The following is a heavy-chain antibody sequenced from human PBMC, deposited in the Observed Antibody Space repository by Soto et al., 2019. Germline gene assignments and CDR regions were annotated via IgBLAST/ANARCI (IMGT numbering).Heavy chain of an antibody. CDR2: ISSSSSYI. J-gene: IGHJ6*02. CDR3: ARVYGYRRSCHSGTAV. V-gene: IGHV3-21*01. Sequence: VRQNPREGLEWVSSISSSSSYINYADSVKGRFTISRDNAKNSLYLQMNSLRAEDTAVYYCARVYGYRRSCHSGTAVWGHGTTVTVSS. D-gene: IGHD6-13*01.